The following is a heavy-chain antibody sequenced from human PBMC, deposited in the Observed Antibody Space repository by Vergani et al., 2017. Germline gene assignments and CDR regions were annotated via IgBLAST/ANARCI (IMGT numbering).Heavy chain of an antibody. J-gene: IGHJ4*02. CDR2: ISSSSSYI. CDR1: GFTFSSYS. Sequence: EVQLVESGGGLVKPGGSLRLSCAASGFTFSSYSMNWVRQAPGKGLEWVSSISSSSSYIYYADSVKGRFTISRDNAKNSLYLQMNSLRAEDTAVYYCAKDWGRFSIALIFDYWGQGTLVTVSS. D-gene: IGHD2/OR15-2a*01. CDR3: AKDWGRFSIALIFDY. V-gene: IGHV3-21*01.